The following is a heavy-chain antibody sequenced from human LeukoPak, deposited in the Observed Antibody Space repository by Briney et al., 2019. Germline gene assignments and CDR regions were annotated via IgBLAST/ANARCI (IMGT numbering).Heavy chain of an antibody. J-gene: IGHJ4*02. V-gene: IGHV3-7*03. CDR1: GFTFSSYW. CDR2: IKQDGSEK. CDR3: AKAGLGYCSGGSCWSPFYFDY. D-gene: IGHD2-15*01. Sequence: GGSLRLSCAASGFTFSSYWMSWVRQAPGKGLEWVANIKQDGSEKYYVDSVKGRFTISRDNAKNSLYLQMNSLRAEDTAVYYCAKAGLGYCSGGSCWSPFYFDYWGQGTLVTVSS.